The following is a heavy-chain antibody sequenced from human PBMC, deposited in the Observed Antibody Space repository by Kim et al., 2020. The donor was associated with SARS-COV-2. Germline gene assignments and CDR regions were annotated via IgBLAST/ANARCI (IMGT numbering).Heavy chain of an antibody. D-gene: IGHD2-21*02. J-gene: IGHJ4*02. V-gene: IGHV4-39*01. Sequence: NPALKGRVTISVDTSKNQFSLKLSSVTAADTAVYYCARRARVVTAIYFDYWGQGTLVTVSS. CDR3: ARRARVVTAIYFDY.